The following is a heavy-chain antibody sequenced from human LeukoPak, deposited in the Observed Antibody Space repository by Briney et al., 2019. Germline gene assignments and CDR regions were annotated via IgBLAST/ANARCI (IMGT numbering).Heavy chain of an antibody. D-gene: IGHD1-26*01. V-gene: IGHV1-2*02. Sequence: ASVKVSCKASGYTFTGYYLHWVRQAPGQGLDWMGWIHPNSGGTTYAQNFKGRVTMTWDTSISTAYMELSRLRSDDTAVYYCAREWELLRKYLYHWGQGTLVTVSS. CDR3: AREWELLRKYLYH. J-gene: IGHJ1*01. CDR2: IHPNSGGT. CDR1: GYTFTGYY.